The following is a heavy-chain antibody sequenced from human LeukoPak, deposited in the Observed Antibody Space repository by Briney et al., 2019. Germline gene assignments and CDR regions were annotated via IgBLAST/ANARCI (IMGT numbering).Heavy chain of an antibody. Sequence: PSETLSLTRTVSGGSISSYYWSWIRQPPGKGLEWIGYIYYSGSTNYNPSLKSRVTISVDTSKNQFSLKLSSVTAADTAVYYCARDGISDADAFDIWGQGTMVTVSS. D-gene: IGHD1-14*01. CDR2: IYYSGST. J-gene: IGHJ3*02. CDR3: ARDGISDADAFDI. CDR1: GGSISSYY. V-gene: IGHV4-59*01.